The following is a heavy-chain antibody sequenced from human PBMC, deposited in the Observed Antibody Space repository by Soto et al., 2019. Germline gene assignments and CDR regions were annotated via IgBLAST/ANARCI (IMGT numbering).Heavy chain of an antibody. CDR2: ISANDVGT. CDR3: AKAKNDYNCDNRHPFAY. CDR1: GFTLRNYA. V-gene: IGHV3-23*01. J-gene: IGHJ4*02. D-gene: IGHD1-20*01. Sequence: LRLSCEASGFTLRNYAMTWVRQAPGKGLEWVSLISANDVGTYYAESVKTRFTISTDQSRNTVYLQMDSLRADDTAIYYCAKAKNDYNCDNRHPFAYWGQGT.